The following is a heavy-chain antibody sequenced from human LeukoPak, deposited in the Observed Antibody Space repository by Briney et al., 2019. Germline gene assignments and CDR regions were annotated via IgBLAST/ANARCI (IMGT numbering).Heavy chain of an antibody. CDR1: GYTFTGYY. CDR2: INPNSGGT. CDR3: ARFRANDFWSGYYTGIDY. D-gene: IGHD3-3*01. V-gene: IGHV1-2*02. J-gene: IGHJ4*02. Sequence: VASVKVSRKASGYTFTGYYMHWVRQAPGQGLEWMGWINPNSGGTNYAQKFQGRVTMTRDTSISTAYMELSRLRSDDTAVYYCARFRANDFWSGYYTGIDYWGQGTLVTVSS.